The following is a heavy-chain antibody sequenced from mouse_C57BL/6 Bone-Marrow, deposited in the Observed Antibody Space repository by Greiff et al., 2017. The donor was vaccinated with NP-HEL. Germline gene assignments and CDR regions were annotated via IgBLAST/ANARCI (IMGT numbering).Heavy chain of an antibody. CDR3: ARLTANPFYYAMDY. CDR2: ISNLAYSI. V-gene: IGHV5-15*04. CDR1: GFTFSDYG. Sequence: EVMLVESGGGLVQPGGSLKLSCAASGFTFSDYGMAWVRQAPRKGPEWVAFISNLAYSIYYADTVTGRFTISRENAKNTLYLEMSSLRSEDTAMYYCARLTANPFYYAMDYWGQGTSVTVSS. D-gene: IGHD4-1*01. J-gene: IGHJ4*01.